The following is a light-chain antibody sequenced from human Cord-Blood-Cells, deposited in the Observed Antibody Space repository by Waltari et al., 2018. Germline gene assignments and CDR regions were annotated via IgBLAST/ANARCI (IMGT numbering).Light chain of an antibody. V-gene: IGLV2-23*01. CDR1: RSDVGSYNL. CDR3: CSYAGSSTYV. Sequence: QSALTQPASVSGSPGQSTTISCTGTRSDVGSYNLVSWYQQHPGKPPKLMIYEGSKRPSGVSNRFSGSKSGNTASLTISGLQAEDEADYYCCSYAGSSTYVFGTGTKVTVL. CDR2: EGS. J-gene: IGLJ1*01.